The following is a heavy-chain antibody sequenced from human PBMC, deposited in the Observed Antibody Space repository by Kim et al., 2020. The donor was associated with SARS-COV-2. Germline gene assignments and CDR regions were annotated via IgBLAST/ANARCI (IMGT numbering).Heavy chain of an antibody. J-gene: IGHJ6*02. CDR1: GYTFTSYG. V-gene: IGHV1-18*01. D-gene: IGHD1-26*01. Sequence: ASVKVSCKASGYTFTSYGISWVRQAPGQGLEWMGWISAYNGNTNYAQKLQGRVTMTTDTSTSTAYMEMRSLRSDDTAVYYCARDGYILVGATSVYYGMDVWGQGTTVTVSS. CDR3: ARDGYILVGATSVYYGMDV. CDR2: ISAYNGNT.